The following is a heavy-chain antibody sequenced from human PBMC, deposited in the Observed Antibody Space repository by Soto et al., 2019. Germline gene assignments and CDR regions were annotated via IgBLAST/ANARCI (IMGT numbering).Heavy chain of an antibody. J-gene: IGHJ6*02. CDR3: VRPLSSWRNYGKDV. CDR2: IYYNGTT. CDR1: GFSFSSYA. Sequence: EVQLLESGGGLVQPGGSLRLSCAASGFSFSSYAMSWVRQAPGMGLEWVSAIYYNGTTYYADSVKGRFTISRDTSKNTLSLQMDSLRVEDTAVYYCVRPLSSWRNYGKDVWGQGTTVTVSS. V-gene: IGHV3-23*05. D-gene: IGHD5-12*01.